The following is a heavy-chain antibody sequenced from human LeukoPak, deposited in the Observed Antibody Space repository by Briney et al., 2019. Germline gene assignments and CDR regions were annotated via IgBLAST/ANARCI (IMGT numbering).Heavy chain of an antibody. J-gene: IGHJ5*02. CDR3: ARGRPYRDIHPVYSSSSRKNWCDP. CDR1: RCSFCVYY. CDR2: MNHSGSP. D-gene: IGHD6-6*01. Sequence: KPSETLSLTCAVYRCSFCVYYWSSIPQPPGKGLEWIGEMNHSGSPNYNPPLKSRVTLSVDTSNNQLSPKQRSLNAPDTALFYCARGRPYRDIHPVYSSSSRKNWCDPWGEGTLVTVSS. V-gene: IGHV4-34*01.